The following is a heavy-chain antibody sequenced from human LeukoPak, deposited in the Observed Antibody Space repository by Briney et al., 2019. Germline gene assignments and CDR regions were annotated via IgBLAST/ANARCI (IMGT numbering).Heavy chain of an antibody. D-gene: IGHD4-11*01. CDR2: VQHIGGET. V-gene: IGHV3-7*01. J-gene: IGHJ1*01. CDR3: ATYSILNAREFRY. CDR1: GFTFSDYY. Sequence: GGSLRLSCAASGFTFSDYYMSWIRQAPGKGLEWVANVQHIGGETYYVDSVKGRFTISRDNAKNSVYLQMNSLGADDTAVYYCATYSILNAREFRYWGQGTLVTVTS.